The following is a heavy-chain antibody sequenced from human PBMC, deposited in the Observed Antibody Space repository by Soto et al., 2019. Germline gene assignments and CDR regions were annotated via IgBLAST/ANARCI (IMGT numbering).Heavy chain of an antibody. J-gene: IGHJ4*02. Sequence: QITLKESGPTLVKPTQTLTLTCTFSGFSLSTSGVGVGWIRQPPGKALEWLALIYWDDDKRYSPSLKSRLTITQDTSKNQVVLTMTNMDPVDTATYYCAHSGVSRGYSYGEYFDYWGQGTLVTVSS. CDR2: IYWDDDK. CDR1: GFSLSTSGVG. D-gene: IGHD5-18*01. V-gene: IGHV2-5*02. CDR3: AHSGVSRGYSYGEYFDY.